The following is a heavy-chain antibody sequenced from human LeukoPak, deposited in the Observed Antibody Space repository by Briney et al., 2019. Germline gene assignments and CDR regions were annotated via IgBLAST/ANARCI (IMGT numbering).Heavy chain of an antibody. CDR1: GYTFTDYY. CDR3: ARVRDLDHMTTVTPPDY. Sequence: ASVKVSFKASGYTFTDYYIHWVRQAPGQGLEWMGWINPNSGGTNYAQKFQDRVTMTRDTSISTDYMELSRLRSDDTAVYYCARVRDLDHMTTVTPPDYWGQGTLVTVSS. CDR2: INPNSGGT. D-gene: IGHD4-17*01. V-gene: IGHV1-2*02. J-gene: IGHJ4*02.